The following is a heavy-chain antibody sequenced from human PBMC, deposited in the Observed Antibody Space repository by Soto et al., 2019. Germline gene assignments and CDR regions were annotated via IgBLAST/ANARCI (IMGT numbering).Heavy chain of an antibody. J-gene: IGHJ4*02. CDR3: ASGIQLWLRRINNGYSG. D-gene: IGHD5-18*01. V-gene: IGHV1-69*12. CDR2: IIPMFGTA. CDR1: GGTFSTSA. Sequence: QVQPVQSGDEVKKPESSVKVSCKAPGGTFSTSAISWVRQAPGQGLEWMGGIIPMFGTAHYAQRIQDRVTITEDESTNTVYMGLSSLRSEDTAVYFCASGIQLWLRRINNGYSGWGQGTLVTVSS.